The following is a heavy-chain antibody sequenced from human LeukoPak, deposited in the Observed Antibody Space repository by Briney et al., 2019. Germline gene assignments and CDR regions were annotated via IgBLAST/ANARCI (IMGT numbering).Heavy chain of an antibody. J-gene: IGHJ4*02. Sequence: SETLSLTCTVSGGSISSYYWSWIRQPPGKGLEWIGYIYYSGSTNYNPSLKSRVTISVDTSKNQFSLKLSSVTAADTAVYYCARVSGYDWESFYDYWGQGTLVTASS. CDR3: ARVSGYDWESFYDY. CDR2: IYYSGST. D-gene: IGHD5-12*01. CDR1: GGSISSYY. V-gene: IGHV4-59*01.